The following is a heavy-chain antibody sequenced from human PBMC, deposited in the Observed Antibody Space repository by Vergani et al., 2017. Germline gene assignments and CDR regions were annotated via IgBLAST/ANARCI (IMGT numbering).Heavy chain of an antibody. D-gene: IGHD3-22*01. CDR2: ISSSSSYI. CDR1: GFTFSSYS. CDR3: ARDYDPAGGYYYYMDV. V-gene: IGHV3-21*01. J-gene: IGHJ6*03. Sequence: EVQLVESGGGLVKPGGSLRLSCAASGFTFSSYSMNWVRQAPGKGLEWVSSISSSSSYIYYADSVKGRFTISRDNAKNSLYLQMNSLRAEDTAVYYCARDYDPAGGYYYYMDVWGKGTTVTVSS.